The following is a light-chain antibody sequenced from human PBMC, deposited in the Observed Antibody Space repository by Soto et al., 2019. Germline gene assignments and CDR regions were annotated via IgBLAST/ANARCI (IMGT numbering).Light chain of an antibody. Sequence: EIVMTQSPATLSVSPGERATLSCRASQSVSSNLAWYQQKPGQAPRLLIYVASIRATGIPARFSGSGSGTEFTLTISSLQSEDFAVYYCQQYNNWPPFGPGTKGDIK. V-gene: IGKV3D-15*01. CDR1: QSVSSN. J-gene: IGKJ3*01. CDR2: VAS. CDR3: QQYNNWPP.